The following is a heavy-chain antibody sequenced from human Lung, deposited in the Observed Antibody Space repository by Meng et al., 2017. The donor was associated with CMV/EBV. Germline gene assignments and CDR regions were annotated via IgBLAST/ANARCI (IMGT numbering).Heavy chain of an antibody. Sequence: SVXVSXKASGGDFYNFGISWIRQAPGQGLQWMGRIIPTFGTAHYARGFQGKITISADGPTTTAFMEISGLTSDDTAVYYCARPFRPGYGDPGFDFWGQGNXVTVAS. J-gene: IGHJ4*02. CDR3: ARPFRPGYGDPGFDF. CDR2: IIPTFGTA. V-gene: IGHV1-69*13. D-gene: IGHD4-17*01. CDR1: GGDFYNFG.